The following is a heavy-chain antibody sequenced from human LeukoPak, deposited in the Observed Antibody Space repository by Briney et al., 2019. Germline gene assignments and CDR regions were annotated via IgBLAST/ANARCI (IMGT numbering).Heavy chain of an antibody. CDR1: GGSFSGYY. Sequence: PSETLSLTCAVYGGSFSGYYWSWIRQPPGKGLEWIGEINHSGSTNYNPSLKSRVTISVDTSKNQFSLKLSSVTAADTAVYYCARARRPSGLAPYNWFDPWGQGTLVTVSS. D-gene: IGHD1-14*01. CDR3: ARARRPSGLAPYNWFDP. J-gene: IGHJ5*02. V-gene: IGHV4-34*01. CDR2: INHSGST.